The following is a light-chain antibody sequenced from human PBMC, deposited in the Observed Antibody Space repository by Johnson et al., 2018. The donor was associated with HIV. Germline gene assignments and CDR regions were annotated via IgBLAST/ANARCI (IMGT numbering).Light chain of an antibody. CDR3: GTWDSSLSAGGKV. Sequence: QSVLTQPPSVSAAPGQKVTISCSGSSSNIGNNYVSWYQQLPGAAPKLLIYETNKRPSGIPARFSGSKSGTSATLGITGLQTGDEADYYCGTWDSSLSAGGKVFGTGTKVTVL. V-gene: IGLV1-51*02. J-gene: IGLJ1*01. CDR1: SSNIGNNY. CDR2: ETN.